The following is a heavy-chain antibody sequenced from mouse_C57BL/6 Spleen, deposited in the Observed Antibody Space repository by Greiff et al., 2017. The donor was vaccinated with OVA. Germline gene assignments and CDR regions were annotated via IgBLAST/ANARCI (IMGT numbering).Heavy chain of an antibody. V-gene: IGHV5-6*01. CDR3: ARQEGDYDGAWFAY. Sequence: EVKLVESGGDLVKPGGSLKLSCAASGFTFSSYGMSWVRQTPDKRLEWVATISSGGSYTYYPDSVKGRFTISRDNAKNTLYLQMSSLKSEDTAMYYCARQEGDYDGAWFAYWGQGTLVTVSA. CDR1: GFTFSSYG. CDR2: ISSGGSYT. D-gene: IGHD2-4*01. J-gene: IGHJ3*01.